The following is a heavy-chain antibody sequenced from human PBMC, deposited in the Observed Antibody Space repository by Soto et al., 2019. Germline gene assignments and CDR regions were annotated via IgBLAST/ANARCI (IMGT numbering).Heavy chain of an antibody. CDR2: ISWNSGSI. V-gene: IGHV3-9*01. CDR1: GFTFDDYA. Sequence: EVQLVESGGGLVQPGRSLRLSCAASGFTFDDYAMHWVRQAPGKGLEWVSGISWNSGSIGYADSVKGRFTISRDNDKNSLYLQMNSLRAEDTALYYCAKGGYSSGYDYWGPGTLVTVSS. CDR3: AKGGYSSGYDY. D-gene: IGHD6-19*01. J-gene: IGHJ4*02.